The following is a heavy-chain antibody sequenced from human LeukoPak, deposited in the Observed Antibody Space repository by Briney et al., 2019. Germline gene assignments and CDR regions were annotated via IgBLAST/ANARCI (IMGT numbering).Heavy chain of an antibody. V-gene: IGHV7-4-1*02. J-gene: IGHJ5*02. CDR1: GYSFTGSA. CDR3: ARAGYCSGGSCLPDTPNWFDP. Sequence: ASVKVSCKASGYSFTGSAMNWVRQAPGQGLEWMGWINTNTGNPTYAQGFTGRFVFSLDTSVSTAYLQISSLKAEDTAVYYCARAGYCSGGSCLPDTPNWFDPWGQGTLVTVSS. D-gene: IGHD2-15*01. CDR2: INTNTGNP.